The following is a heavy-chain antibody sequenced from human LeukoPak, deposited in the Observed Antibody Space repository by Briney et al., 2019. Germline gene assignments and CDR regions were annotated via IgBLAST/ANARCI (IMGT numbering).Heavy chain of an antibody. CDR2: INHSGST. D-gene: IGHD4/OR15-4a*01. Sequence: SETLSLTCAVYVGSFSGYYWSWIRQPPGEGLEWIGEINHSGSTNYNPSLKSRVSMSVVMSKNQFSLKLSSVTAADTAVYYCARDYGAHFDYWGQGTLVTVSS. J-gene: IGHJ4*02. V-gene: IGHV4-34*01. CDR3: ARDYGAHFDY. CDR1: VGSFSGYY.